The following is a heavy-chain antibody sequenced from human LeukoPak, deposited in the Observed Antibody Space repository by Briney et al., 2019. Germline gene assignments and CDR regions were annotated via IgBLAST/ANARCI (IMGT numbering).Heavy chain of an antibody. V-gene: IGHV4-34*01. CDR1: GGSFSGYY. Sequence: SETLSLTCAVYGGSFSGYYWSWIRQPPGKGLEWIGEINHSGSTNYNPSLKSRVTISVDTSKNQFSLKLSSVTAADTAVYYCARGRGGYYDFWSGPPSPYYYGMDVWGQGTTVTVSS. CDR2: INHSGST. CDR3: ARGRGGYYDFWSGPPSPYYYGMDV. J-gene: IGHJ6*02. D-gene: IGHD3-3*01.